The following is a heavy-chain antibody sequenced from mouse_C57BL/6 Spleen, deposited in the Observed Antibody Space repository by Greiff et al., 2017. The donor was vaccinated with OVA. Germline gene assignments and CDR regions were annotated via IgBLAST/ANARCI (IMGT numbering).Heavy chain of an antibody. CDR1: GYTFTSYG. V-gene: IGHV1-81*01. Sequence: VKLMESGAELARPGASVKLSCKASGYTFTSYGISWVKQRTGQGLEWIGEIYPRSGNTYYNEKFKGKATLTADKSSSTAYMELRSLTSEDSAVYFCARWDYYGSSPWYVDYWGQGTTLTVSS. D-gene: IGHD1-1*01. J-gene: IGHJ2*01. CDR2: IYPRSGNT. CDR3: ARWDYYGSSPWYVDY.